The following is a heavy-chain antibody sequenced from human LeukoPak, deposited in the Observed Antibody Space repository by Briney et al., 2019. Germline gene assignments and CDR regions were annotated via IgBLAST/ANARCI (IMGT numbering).Heavy chain of an antibody. Sequence: KPSETLSLTCVVSSYSIGSGYYWGWIRQPPGKGLEWIGTISHSGTTYYNPSLKSRVTISIDTAKNQFFLELMSVTAADTAVYYCARFEITSGRGFDPWGQGTLFTVSS. CDR1: SYSIGSGYY. D-gene: IGHD3-16*01. V-gene: IGHV4-38-2*01. CDR2: ISHSGTT. J-gene: IGHJ5*02. CDR3: ARFEITSGRGFDP.